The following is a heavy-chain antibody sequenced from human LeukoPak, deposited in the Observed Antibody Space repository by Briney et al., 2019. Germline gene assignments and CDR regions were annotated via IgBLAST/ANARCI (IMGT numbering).Heavy chain of an antibody. Sequence: PGGSLRLSCAASGFTFSSYSMNWVRQPPGKGLEWIGSIYYSGSTYYNPSLKSRVTISVDTSKNQFSLKLSSVTAADTAVYYCARRVATAYNWFDPWGQGTLVTVSS. CDR3: ARRVATAYNWFDP. J-gene: IGHJ5*02. V-gene: IGHV4-39*01. CDR2: IYYSGST. CDR1: GFTFSSYSMN. D-gene: IGHD5-12*01.